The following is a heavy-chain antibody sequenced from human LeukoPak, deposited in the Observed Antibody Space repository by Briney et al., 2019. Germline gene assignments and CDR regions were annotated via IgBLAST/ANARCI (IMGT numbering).Heavy chain of an antibody. V-gene: IGHV3-30*04. D-gene: IGHD3-22*01. CDR2: ISYDGSNK. CDR1: GFTFSSYA. J-gene: IGHJ5*02. Sequence: GGSLRLSCAASGFTFSSYAMHWVRQAPGKGLEWVTVISYDGSNKYYADSVKGRFTISRDNSKNTMYLQMNSLRAEDTAVYYCARGRRITMIVVAMGNWFDPWGQGTLVTVSS. CDR3: ARGRRITMIVVAMGNWFDP.